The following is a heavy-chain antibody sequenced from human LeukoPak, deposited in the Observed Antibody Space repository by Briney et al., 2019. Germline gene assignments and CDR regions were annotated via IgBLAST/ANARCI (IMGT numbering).Heavy chain of an antibody. Sequence: TVKVSCKASGGTFSSYAISWVRQAPGQGLEWMGRIIPILGIANYAQKFQGRVTITADKSTSTAYMELSSLRSEDTAVYYCARGNYGDDPFDYWGQGTLVTVSS. D-gene: IGHD4-17*01. V-gene: IGHV1-69*04. CDR2: IIPILGIA. CDR3: ARGNYGDDPFDY. J-gene: IGHJ4*02. CDR1: GGTFSSYA.